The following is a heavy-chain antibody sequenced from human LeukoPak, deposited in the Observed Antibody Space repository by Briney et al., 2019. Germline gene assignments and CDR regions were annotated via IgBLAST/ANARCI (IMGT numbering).Heavy chain of an antibody. J-gene: IGHJ4*02. CDR1: GGSISSSSYY. D-gene: IGHD6-13*01. CDR2: INHSGST. CDR3: ARGQRYRQLVPFDY. V-gene: IGHV4-39*07. Sequence: PSETLSLTCTVSGGSISSSSYYWGWIRQPPGKGLEWIGEINHSGSTNYNPSLKSRVTISVDTSKNQFSLKLSSVTAADTAVYYCARGQRYRQLVPFDYWGQGTLVTVSS.